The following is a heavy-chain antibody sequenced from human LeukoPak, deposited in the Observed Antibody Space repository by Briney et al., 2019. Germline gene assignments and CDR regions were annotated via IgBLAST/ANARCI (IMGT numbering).Heavy chain of an antibody. CDR3: ARVSYYGSGSYYNWFDP. CDR1: GGSMSSSTYY. V-gene: IGHV4-39*07. CDR2: IYYRGST. J-gene: IGHJ5*02. D-gene: IGHD3-10*01. Sequence: PSETLSLTCTVSGGSMSSSTYYWGWLRQPRGKGLEWIGSIYYRGSTYYNPSLKSRVTISLDTSKNQFSLKMSSVTAADTAVYYCARVSYYGSGSYYNWFDPWGQGTLVTVSS.